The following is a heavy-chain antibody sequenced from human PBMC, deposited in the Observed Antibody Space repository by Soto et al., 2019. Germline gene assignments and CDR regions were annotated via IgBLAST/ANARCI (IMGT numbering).Heavy chain of an antibody. CDR3: ARRNGLASDFDP. CDR1: GGSISSSSYY. D-gene: IGHD6-13*01. V-gene: IGHV4-39*01. Sequence: QLQLQESGPGPVKPSDTLSLTCAVSGGSISSSSYYWGWIRQPPGKGLEWIGYVFSSGYSETTHYHPSLKSRVAISVATSKNQFSPKLNSVTAADTAVYYCARRNGLASDFDPWGQGTLVTVSS. J-gene: IGHJ5*02. CDR2: VFSSGYSETT.